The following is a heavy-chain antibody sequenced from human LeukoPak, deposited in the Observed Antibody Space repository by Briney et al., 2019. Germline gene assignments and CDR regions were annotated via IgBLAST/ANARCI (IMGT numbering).Heavy chain of an antibody. CDR3: ARDKGSRDFYY. CDR1: GGTFISYA. Sequence: SVKVSCKASGGTFISYAISWVRQAPGQGLEWMGGIIPIFGTANYAQKFQGRVTITADESTSTAYMELSSLRSEDTAVYYCARDKGSRDFYYWGQGTLVTVSS. D-gene: IGHD2-21*02. V-gene: IGHV1-69*13. J-gene: IGHJ4*02. CDR2: IIPIFGTA.